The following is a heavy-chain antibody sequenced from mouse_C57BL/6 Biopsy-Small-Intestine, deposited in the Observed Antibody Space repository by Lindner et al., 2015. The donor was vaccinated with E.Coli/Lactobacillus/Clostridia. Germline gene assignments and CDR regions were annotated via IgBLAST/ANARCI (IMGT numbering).Heavy chain of an antibody. CDR1: GFTFNTYA. CDR3: VRDRAYYFGSFTYAMDY. Sequence: VQLQESGGGLVQPKGSLKLSCAASGFTFNTYAMHWVRQAPGKGLEWVARIRSKSSNYATYYADSVKDRFTVSRDDSQNTLYLQMNNLKTEDTAMYYCVRDRAYYFGSFTYAMDYWGQGASVTVSS. CDR2: IRSKSSNYAT. J-gene: IGHJ4*01. D-gene: IGHD1-1*01. V-gene: IGHV10-3*01.